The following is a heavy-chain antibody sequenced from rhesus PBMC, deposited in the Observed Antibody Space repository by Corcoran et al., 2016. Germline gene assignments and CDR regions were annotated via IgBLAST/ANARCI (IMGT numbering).Heavy chain of an antibody. J-gene: IGHJ3*01. CDR3: AKLISSCNNPAFDF. D-gene: IGHD1-20*01. V-gene: IGHV4-165*01. CDR2: INGSGTTH. CDR1: GGSISGYY. Sequence: QVQLQESGPGLVKPSETLSLTCTVSGGSISGYYWNWIRQLPGKGLEWIATINGSGTTHHSKPSLNRRFTISIAASKNKLSLKLTSVTAADTAVYFCAKLISSCNNPAFDFWGQGLRVTVSS.